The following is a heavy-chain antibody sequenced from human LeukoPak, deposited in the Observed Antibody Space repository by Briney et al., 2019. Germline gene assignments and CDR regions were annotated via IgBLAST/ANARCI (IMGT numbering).Heavy chain of an antibody. CDR1: GFTFSSYW. J-gene: IGHJ6*03. Sequence: PGGSLRLSFAASGFTFSSYWMSWVRQAPGKGLEWVANIKQDGSEKYYVDSVKGRSTISRDNAKNSLYLQMNSLRAEDTAVYYCATQYSSSSSTPYYYYYYYMDVWGKGTTVTVSS. V-gene: IGHV3-7*03. D-gene: IGHD6-6*01. CDR2: IKQDGSEK. CDR3: ATQYSSSSSTPYYYYYYYMDV.